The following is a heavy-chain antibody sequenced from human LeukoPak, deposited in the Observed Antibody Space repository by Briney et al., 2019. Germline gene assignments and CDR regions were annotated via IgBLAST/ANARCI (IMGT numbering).Heavy chain of an antibody. Sequence: PSETLSLTCAVYGGSFSGYYWSWIRQPPGKGLEWIGEINHSGSTNYNPSLKSRVTISVDTSKNQFSLKLSSVTAADTAVYYCASLTETFDPWGQGTLVTVSS. CDR1: GGSFSGYY. CDR2: INHSGST. V-gene: IGHV4-34*01. CDR3: ASLTETFDP. J-gene: IGHJ5*02. D-gene: IGHD4-17*01.